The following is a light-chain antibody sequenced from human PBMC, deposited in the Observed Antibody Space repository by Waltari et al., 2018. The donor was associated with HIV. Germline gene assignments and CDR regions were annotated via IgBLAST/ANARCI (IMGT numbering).Light chain of an antibody. CDR1: QAISSW. CDR2: ASS. J-gene: IGKJ1*01. V-gene: IGKV1-12*01. Sequence: DIQMTQSPFFVSASVGARVTITCRASQAISSWLTWYQQRPGAAPNLLIYASSTLQSGVPTRFSGSRSGTNFTLTIGSLQPEDFATYYCQQADGLPWTFGQGTKVEMK. CDR3: QQADGLPWT.